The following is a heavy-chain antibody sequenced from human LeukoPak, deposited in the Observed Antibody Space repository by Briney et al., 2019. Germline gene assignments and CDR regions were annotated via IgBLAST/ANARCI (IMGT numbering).Heavy chain of an antibody. CDR3: ARGIDSASPPLGTFEI. V-gene: IGHV1-18*04. CDR2: ISAYNGNT. D-gene: IGHD1-26*01. Sequence: ASVKVSRKASGYTFTSYGITWVRQAPGQGLEWVGWISAYNGNTNYEQKLQGRVTMTRDTSTSTVYMELRSLRSDDTAVYYCARGIDSASPPLGTFEIWGQGTMVTVSS. CDR1: GYTFTSYG. J-gene: IGHJ3*02.